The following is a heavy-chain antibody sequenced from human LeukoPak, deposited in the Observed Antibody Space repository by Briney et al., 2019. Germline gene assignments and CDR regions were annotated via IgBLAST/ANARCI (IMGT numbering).Heavy chain of an antibody. V-gene: IGHV1-46*01. Sequence: GASVKVSCKASGYTFTSYYMHWVRQAPGQGLEWMGIINPSGGSTSYAQKFQGRVTITPDESTSTAYMELSSLRSEDTAVYYCARKGYCSSTSCHSSGWEYNWFDPWGQGTLVTVSS. CDR3: ARKGYCSSTSCHSSGWEYNWFDP. CDR1: GYTFTSYY. CDR2: INPSGGST. D-gene: IGHD2-2*02. J-gene: IGHJ5*02.